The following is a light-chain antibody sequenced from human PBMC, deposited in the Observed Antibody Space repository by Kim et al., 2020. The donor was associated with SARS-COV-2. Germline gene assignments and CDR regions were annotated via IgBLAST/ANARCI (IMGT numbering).Light chain of an antibody. Sequence: PGQSITISCTGTCSDVGGYNYVSWYQQHPGNAPKLMIYDVSNRPSGVSNRFSGSKSGNTASLTISGLQAEDEADYYCSSYTSSSTVFGGGTQLTVL. V-gene: IGLV2-14*03. CDR3: SSYTSSSTV. J-gene: IGLJ2*01. CDR1: CSDVGGYNY. CDR2: DVS.